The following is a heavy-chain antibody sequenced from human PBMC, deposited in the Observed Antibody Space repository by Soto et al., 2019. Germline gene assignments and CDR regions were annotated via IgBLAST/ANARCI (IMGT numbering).Heavy chain of an antibody. D-gene: IGHD6-13*01. Sequence: SETLSLTCTVSGGSVSGSSYYWTWIRQPPGKGLEWVGYIYYSGNTNYNPSLKSRVTISVVTSKTQFSLNLSSVTAADTAVYYCARDGRAAGVSAFDIWGQGTMVTVSS. J-gene: IGHJ3*02. V-gene: IGHV4-61*01. CDR2: IYYSGNT. CDR1: GGSVSGSSYY. CDR3: ARDGRAAGVSAFDI.